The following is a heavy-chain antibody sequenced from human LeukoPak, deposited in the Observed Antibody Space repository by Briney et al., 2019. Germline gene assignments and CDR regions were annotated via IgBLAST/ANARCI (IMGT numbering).Heavy chain of an antibody. D-gene: IGHD4-17*01. Sequence: PGGSLRLSCAASGFTFSDYYMTWIRQAPGKGLEWVSYISSSSTYTNYADSVKGRFTISRDNAKNSLYLQVNSLRAEDTAVYYCARGSSVLTTEDYWGQGTLVTVSS. CDR2: ISSSSTYT. CDR3: ARGSSVLTTEDY. J-gene: IGHJ4*02. V-gene: IGHV3-11*06. CDR1: GFTFSDYY.